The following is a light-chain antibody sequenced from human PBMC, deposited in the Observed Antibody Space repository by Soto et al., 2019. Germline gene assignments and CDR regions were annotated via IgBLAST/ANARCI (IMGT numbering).Light chain of an antibody. J-gene: IGKJ4*01. Sequence: ENVLTQSPGTLSLSPGESVTLSCSASQTVGSRYLAWYQQKPGQAPRLLIYGASSRATGIPDRFSGSGSGTEFTLTIGRLEPEDFAVYYCRQYGSSPSFGGGTKVEIK. V-gene: IGKV3-20*01. CDR2: GAS. CDR3: RQYGSSPS. CDR1: QTVGSRY.